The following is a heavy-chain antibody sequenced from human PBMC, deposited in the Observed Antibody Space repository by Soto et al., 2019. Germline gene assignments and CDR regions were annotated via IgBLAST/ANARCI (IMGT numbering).Heavy chain of an antibody. D-gene: IGHD6-13*01. J-gene: IGHJ3*02. Sequence: ASVKVSCKASGYTFTSYYMHWVRQAPGQGLEWMGIINPSGGSTSYAQKFQGRVTMTRDTSTSTVYMELSSLRSEDTAVYYCASGHGTSWPGFDAFDIWGQGTMVTVS. CDR3: ASGHGTSWPGFDAFDI. CDR2: INPSGGST. CDR1: GYTFTSYY. V-gene: IGHV1-46*01.